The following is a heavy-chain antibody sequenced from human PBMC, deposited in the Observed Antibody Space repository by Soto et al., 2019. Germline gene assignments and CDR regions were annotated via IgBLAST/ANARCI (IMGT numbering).Heavy chain of an antibody. J-gene: IGHJ6*02. D-gene: IGHD3-3*01. CDR1: GYTFTSYG. V-gene: IGHV1-18*01. CDR2: ISAYNGNT. Sequence: ASVKVSCKASGYTFTSYGIIWVRQAPGQGLEWMGWISAYNGNTNYAQKLQGRVTMTTDTSTSTAYMELRSLRSDDTAVYYCARDPPPLYDFWSGYYTSATRYYGMDVWGQGTTVTVSS. CDR3: ARDPPPLYDFWSGYYTSATRYYGMDV.